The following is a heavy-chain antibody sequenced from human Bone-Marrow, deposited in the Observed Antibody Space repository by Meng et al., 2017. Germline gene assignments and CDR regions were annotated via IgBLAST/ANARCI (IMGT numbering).Heavy chain of an antibody. CDR2: INHSGST. CDR1: GGSFSGYY. D-gene: IGHD5-18*01. Sequence: QGHLQQWGAGRLKPSETLSLTCAVYGGSFSGYYWGWIRQPPGKGLEWIGEINHSGSTNYNPSLKSRVTISVDTSKNQFSLKLSSVTAADTAVYYCARGSWLQLWLQDYWGQRTLVTVSS. J-gene: IGHJ4*02. CDR3: ARGSWLQLWLQDY. V-gene: IGHV4-34*01.